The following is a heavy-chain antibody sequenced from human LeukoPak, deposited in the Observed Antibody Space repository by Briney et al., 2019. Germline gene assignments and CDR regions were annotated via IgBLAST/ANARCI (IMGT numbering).Heavy chain of an antibody. CDR1: GLPLRSHA. CDR2: ISGSGGRT. Sequence: GGPLRLSCAASGLPLRSHAMIWVRQAPGKGLEWVSAISGSGGRTYYADSVKGRFTISRDNSKNTLYLQMNSLRAEDTAVYYCAKTPQRLRIQLWLHPPDDFDYWGQGTLVTVSS. CDR3: AKTPQRLRIQLWLHPPDDFDY. V-gene: IGHV3-23*01. J-gene: IGHJ4*02. D-gene: IGHD5-18*01.